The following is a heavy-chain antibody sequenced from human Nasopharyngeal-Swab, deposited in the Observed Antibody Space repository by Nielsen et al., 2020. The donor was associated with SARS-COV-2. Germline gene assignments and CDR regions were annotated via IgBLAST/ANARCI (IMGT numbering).Heavy chain of an antibody. D-gene: IGHD3-9*01. Sequence: GESLKISCAASGFTFSSYSMNWVRQAPGKGLEWVSSISSSSSYTNYADSVKGRLTISKDNAKNSLYLQLNSLRAEDTAVYFCARVSPPLLTGPYYYYGMDVWGQGTTVTVSS. CDR2: ISSSSSYT. CDR3: ARVSPPLLTGPYYYYGMDV. V-gene: IGHV3-21*01. J-gene: IGHJ6*02. CDR1: GFTFSSYS.